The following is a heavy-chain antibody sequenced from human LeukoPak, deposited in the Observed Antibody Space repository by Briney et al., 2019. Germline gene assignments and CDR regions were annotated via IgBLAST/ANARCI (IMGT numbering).Heavy chain of an antibody. J-gene: IGHJ3*02. CDR1: GGSISSSSYY. D-gene: IGHD3-10*01. Sequence: SETLSLTCTVSGGSISSSSYYWGWIRQPPGKGLEWIGSIYYSGSTYYNPSLKSRVTISVDTSKNQFPLKLSSVTAADTAVYYCARGSKRFGEITDAFDIWGQGTVVTVSS. CDR3: ARGSKRFGEITDAFDI. V-gene: IGHV4-39*01. CDR2: IYYSGST.